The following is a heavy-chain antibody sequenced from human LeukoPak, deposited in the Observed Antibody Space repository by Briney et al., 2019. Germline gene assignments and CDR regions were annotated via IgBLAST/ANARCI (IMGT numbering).Heavy chain of an antibody. D-gene: IGHD3-22*01. J-gene: IGHJ4*02. Sequence: ESGGSLRLSCAASGFTFDYSAMTWVRQAPEKGLEWVSTINTGDITFYANSVKGRFTISRDNSKNALFLQMNSLRAEDTAIYYCVKGGFTYYDDWGQGNLGTVSS. CDR1: GFTFDYSA. V-gene: IGHV3-23*01. CDR2: INTGDIT. CDR3: VKGGFTYYDD.